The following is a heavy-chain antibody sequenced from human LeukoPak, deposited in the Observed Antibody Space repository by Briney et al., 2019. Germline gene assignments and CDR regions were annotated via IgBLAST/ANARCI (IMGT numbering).Heavy chain of an antibody. D-gene: IGHD3-10*01. J-gene: IGHJ4*02. Sequence: SETLSLTCAVYGGSFGGYYWSWIRQPPGKGLEWIGEINHSGSTNYNPSLKSRVTISVDTSKNQFSLKLSSVTAADTAVYYCARGRSYGSGRRTFDYWGQGNLVTVSS. CDR3: ARGRSYGSGRRTFDY. V-gene: IGHV4-34*01. CDR2: INHSGST. CDR1: GGSFGGYY.